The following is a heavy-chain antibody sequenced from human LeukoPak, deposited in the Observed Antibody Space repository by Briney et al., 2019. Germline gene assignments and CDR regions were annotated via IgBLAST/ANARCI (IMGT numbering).Heavy chain of an antibody. J-gene: IGHJ6*04. CDR2: ISSSSSYI. CDR3: ARDYYGSGRKRHPYGMDV. Sequence: GGSLRLSCAASGFTFSSYSMNWVRQAPGKGLGWVSSISSSSSYIYYADSVKGRFTISRDNAKNSLYLQMNSLRAEDTAVYYCARDYYGSGRKRHPYGMDVWGKGTTVTVSS. D-gene: IGHD3-10*01. CDR1: GFTFSSYS. V-gene: IGHV3-21*01.